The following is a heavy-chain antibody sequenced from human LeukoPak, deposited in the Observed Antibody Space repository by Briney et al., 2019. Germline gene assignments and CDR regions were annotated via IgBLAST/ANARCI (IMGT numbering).Heavy chain of an antibody. CDR1: GFSLSTSGVG. D-gene: IGHD3-16*02. V-gene: IGHV2-5*02. J-gene: IGHJ4*02. CDR3: ANRTLSYPPGPWYFDY. Sequence: ASGPTLVKPTQTLTLTCTFSGFSLSTSGVGVVWIRQPPGKALEWLALIYWDDDKRYSPSLKSRLTITKDTSKNQVVLTMTNMDPVDTATYYCANRTLSYPPGPWYFDYWGQGTLVTVSS. CDR2: IYWDDDK.